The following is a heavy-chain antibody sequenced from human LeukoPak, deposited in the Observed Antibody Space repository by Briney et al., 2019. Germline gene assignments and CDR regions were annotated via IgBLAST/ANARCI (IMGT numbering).Heavy chain of an antibody. D-gene: IGHD6-13*01. CDR1: AFTFSTYG. CDR2: IRNDGTIK. J-gene: IGHJ4*02. V-gene: IGHV3-30*02. Sequence: PGGSLRLSCAASAFTFSTYGMHWVRQAPGKGLEWVAFIRNDGTIKYYADSVKGRFTISRDNSKNTLYLQMNSLRVVDTAVYYCAKTWSSSWGFFDYWGQGTLVTVSS. CDR3: AKTWSSSWGFFDY.